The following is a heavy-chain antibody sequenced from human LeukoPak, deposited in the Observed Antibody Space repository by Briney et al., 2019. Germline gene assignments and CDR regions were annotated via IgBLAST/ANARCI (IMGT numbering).Heavy chain of an antibody. CDR1: GFTFSSYG. CDR2: ISYDGSNK. Sequence: PGGSLRLSCAASGFTFSSYGVHWVRQAPGKGLEWVAVISYDGSNKYYADSVKGRFTISRDNAKNSLYLQMNSLRAEDTAVYYCARLLVYNSGGEAFDYWGPGTLVTVSS. D-gene: IGHD3-10*01. J-gene: IGHJ4*02. CDR3: ARLLVYNSGGEAFDY. V-gene: IGHV3-30*03.